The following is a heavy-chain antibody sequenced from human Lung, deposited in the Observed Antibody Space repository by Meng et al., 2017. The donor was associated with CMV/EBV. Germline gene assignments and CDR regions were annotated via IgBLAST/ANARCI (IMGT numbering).Heavy chain of an antibody. D-gene: IGHD5-24*01. Sequence: QVPLVQSGAEVKKPGYSVKVSCKASGGTFSSYTISWVRQAPGQGLEWMGRIIPILGIANYAQKFQGRVTITADKSTSTAYMELSSLRSEDTAVYYCARDEGGWLTAPDYWGQGTLVTVSS. CDR2: IIPILGIA. V-gene: IGHV1-69*08. CDR3: ARDEGGWLTAPDY. J-gene: IGHJ4*02. CDR1: GGTFSSYT.